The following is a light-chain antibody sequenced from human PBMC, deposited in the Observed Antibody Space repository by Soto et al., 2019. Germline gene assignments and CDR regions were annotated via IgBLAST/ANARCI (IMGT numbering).Light chain of an antibody. J-gene: IGLJ2*01. Sequence: QSVLTQPPSVSAAPGQKVTISCFGSSSNVGNNYVSWYQQFPGTAPKLLICDTNQRPSGIPDRFSGSKSGSSATLAITGLQAGDEADYYCGAWDSSLSAEVFGGGTKVTVL. CDR2: DTN. CDR1: SSNVGNNY. CDR3: GAWDSSLSAEV. V-gene: IGLV1-51*01.